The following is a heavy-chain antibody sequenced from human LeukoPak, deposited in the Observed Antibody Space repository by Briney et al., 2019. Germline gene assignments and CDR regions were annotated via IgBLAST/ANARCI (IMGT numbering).Heavy chain of an antibody. J-gene: IGHJ3*02. D-gene: IGHD6-25*01. CDR2: IKQDGSEK. V-gene: IGHV3-7*01. Sequence: GGSLRLSCAASGFTLTTYWMSWVRQAPGKGLEWVASIKQDGSEKYYVDSVKGRFTISRDNSKNTLYLQMNSLRAEDTAVYYCARRSAAKDAFDIWGQGTMVTVSS. CDR3: ARRSAAKDAFDI. CDR1: GFTLTTYW.